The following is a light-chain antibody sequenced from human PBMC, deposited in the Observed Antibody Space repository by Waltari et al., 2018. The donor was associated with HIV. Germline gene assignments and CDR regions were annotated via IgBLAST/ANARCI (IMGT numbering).Light chain of an antibody. V-gene: IGKV3-11*01. CDR2: DAS. CDR3: QQRSNWPLSLT. CDR1: QSVSSY. J-gene: IGKJ4*01. Sequence: EIVLTQSPATLSLSPGERATLSCRASQSVSSYLAWYQQKPGQAPRLLIYDASNRATGIPARFSGSGSGTDFTLTISSLGPEDFAVYYCQQRSNWPLSLTFGGGTKVEIK.